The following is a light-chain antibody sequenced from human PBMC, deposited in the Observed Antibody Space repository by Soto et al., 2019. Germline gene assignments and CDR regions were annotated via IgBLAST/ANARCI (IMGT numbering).Light chain of an antibody. CDR1: QSVSSN. Sequence: ELVLTQSPATLSLSPGERATLSCRASQSVSSNFAWYQQRPGQAPRLLIYDASNSATGIPARFRGSGSGTDFPLTISSLEPEDFAVYYCQQGSNWPPLFGPGTKVDIK. J-gene: IGKJ3*01. CDR3: QQGSNWPPL. CDR2: DAS. V-gene: IGKV3-11*01.